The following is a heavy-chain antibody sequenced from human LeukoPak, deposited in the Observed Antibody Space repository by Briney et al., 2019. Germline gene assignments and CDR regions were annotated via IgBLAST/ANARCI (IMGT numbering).Heavy chain of an antibody. CDR3: ASPIGGDYNYYYGMDV. D-gene: IGHD4-17*01. Sequence: GGSLRLSCAASGFTFSSYAMSWVRQAPGKRLEWVSAISGSGGSTYYADSVKCRFTISRDNSKNTLYLQMNSLRAEDTAVYYCASPIGGDYNYYYGMDVWGQGTTVTVSS. CDR1: GFTFSSYA. J-gene: IGHJ6*02. V-gene: IGHV3-23*01. CDR2: ISGSGGST.